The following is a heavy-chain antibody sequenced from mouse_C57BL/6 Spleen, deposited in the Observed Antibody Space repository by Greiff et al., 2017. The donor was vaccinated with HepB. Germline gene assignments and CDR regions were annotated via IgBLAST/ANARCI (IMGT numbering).Heavy chain of an antibody. D-gene: IGHD2-1*01. V-gene: IGHV5-4*01. CDR3: ARGDGNYCLFAY. CDR2: ISDGGSYT. CDR1: GFTFSSYA. J-gene: IGHJ3*01. Sequence: EVQVVESGGGLVKPGGSLKLSCAASGFTFSSYAMSWVRQTPEKRLEWVATISDGGSYTYYPDNVKGRFTISRDNAKNNLYLQMSHLKSEDTAMYYCARGDGNYCLFAYWGQGTLVTVSA.